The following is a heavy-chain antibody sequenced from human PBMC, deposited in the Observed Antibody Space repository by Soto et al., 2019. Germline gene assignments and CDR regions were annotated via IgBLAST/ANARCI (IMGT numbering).Heavy chain of an antibody. CDR2: IYHSGST. CDR3: ARIQEVWSGPGGMDV. J-gene: IGHJ6*02. D-gene: IGHD3-3*01. CDR1: GGSISSSNW. Sequence: KSSETLSLTCAVSGGSISSSNWWSWVRQPPGKGLEWIGEIYHSGSTNYNPSLKSRVTISVDKSKNQFSLKLSSVTAADTAVYYCARIQEVWSGPGGMDVWGQGTTVTVSS. V-gene: IGHV4-4*02.